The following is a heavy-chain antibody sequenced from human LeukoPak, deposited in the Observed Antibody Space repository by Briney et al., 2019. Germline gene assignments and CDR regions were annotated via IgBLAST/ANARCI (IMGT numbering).Heavy chain of an antibody. CDR2: ISWDGGST. J-gene: IGHJ6*02. D-gene: IGHD6-13*01. V-gene: IGHV3-43*01. CDR1: GFTFDDYT. CDR3: AKDMGIRISYYYYYGMDV. Sequence: GGSLRLSCAASGFTFDDYTMHWVRQAPGKGLEWVSLISWDGGSTYYADSVKGRYTISRDNSKNSLYLQMNSLRTEDTALYYCAKDMGIRISYYYYYGMDVWGQGTTVTVSS.